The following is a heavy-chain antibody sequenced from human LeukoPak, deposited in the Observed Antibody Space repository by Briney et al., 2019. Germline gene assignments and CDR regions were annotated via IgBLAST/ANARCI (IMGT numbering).Heavy chain of an antibody. CDR3: ANTMYSSAWSPFDY. Sequence: GGSLRLSCAASTFTFSSYGMHWVRQAPGKGLEWVAFIQYDGNKRYYADSVKGRFTISRDNSKNTLYLQINSLRPEDTALYYCANTMYSSAWSPFDYWGRGTLVTVSS. V-gene: IGHV3-30*02. CDR2: IQYDGNKR. J-gene: IGHJ4*02. D-gene: IGHD6-19*01. CDR1: TFTFSSYG.